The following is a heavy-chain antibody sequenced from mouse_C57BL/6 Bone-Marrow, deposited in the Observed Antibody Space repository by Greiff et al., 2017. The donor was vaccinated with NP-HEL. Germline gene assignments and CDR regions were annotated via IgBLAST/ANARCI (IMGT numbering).Heavy chain of an antibody. CDR3: AYGWAMDY. J-gene: IGHJ4*01. CDR2: INPCSGYT. D-gene: IGHD1-1*01. Sequence: QVQLQQSGAELVKPGASVKLSCKASGYTFTRYWMHWVQPRPGQGLEWLGSINPCSGYTKYNQKFKDKATLTADKSSSTAYMQLRSLTYEDSAVYYCAYGWAMDYGGQGTSDTVSS. V-gene: IGHV1-7*01. CDR1: GYTFTRYW.